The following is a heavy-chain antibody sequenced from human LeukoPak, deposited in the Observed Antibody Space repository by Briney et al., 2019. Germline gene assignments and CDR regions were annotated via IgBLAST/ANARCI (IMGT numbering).Heavy chain of an antibody. Sequence: PGGSLRLSCAASGFTFSSYAMHWVRQAPGKGLEWVAVISYDGSNKYYADSVKGRFTISRDNSKNTLYLQMNSLRAEDTAVYYCAREPGYYYYYGMDVWGQGTTVTVSS. CDR3: AREPGYYYYYGMDV. J-gene: IGHJ6*02. CDR2: ISYDGSNK. V-gene: IGHV3-30-3*01. CDR1: GFTFSSYA.